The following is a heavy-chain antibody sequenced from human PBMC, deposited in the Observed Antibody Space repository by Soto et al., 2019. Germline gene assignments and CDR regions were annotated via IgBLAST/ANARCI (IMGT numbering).Heavy chain of an antibody. CDR3: ARGSSWEGYFDY. V-gene: IGHV3-13*01. CDR2: IGTAGDT. J-gene: IGHJ4*02. Sequence: GSLRLSCAASGFTFSSYDMHWVRQATGKGLEWVSAIGTAGDTYYPGSVKGRFTISRENAKNSLYLQMNSLRAGDTAVYYCARGSSWEGYFDYWGQGTLVTVSS. D-gene: IGHD6-13*01. CDR1: GFTFSSYD.